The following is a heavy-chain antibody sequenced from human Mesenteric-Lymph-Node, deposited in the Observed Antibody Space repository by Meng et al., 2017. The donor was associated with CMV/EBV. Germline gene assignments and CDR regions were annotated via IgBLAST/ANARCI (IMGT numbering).Heavy chain of an antibody. CDR1: GYTFTNYD. CDR2: MNPNSGNT. CDR3: ARDSGWGWFDP. V-gene: IGHV1-8*03. D-gene: IGHD6-19*01. J-gene: IGHJ5*02. Sequence: SCKASGYTFTNYDINGVRQATGQGLEWMGWMNPNSGNTGYAQKFQGRVTITRNTSISTAYMELSSLRSEDTAVYYCARDSGWGWFDPWGQGTLVTVSS.